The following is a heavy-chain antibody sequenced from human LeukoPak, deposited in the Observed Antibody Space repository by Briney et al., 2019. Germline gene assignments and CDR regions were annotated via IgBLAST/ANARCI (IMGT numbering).Heavy chain of an antibody. Sequence: GRSLRLSCAASGFTFSSYGMHWVRQAPGKGLEWVAVISYDGSNKYYADSVKGRFTISRDNSKNTLYLQMNSLRAEDTAVYYCAKDHANTPVVTNWGQGILVSVSS. CDR2: ISYDGSNK. CDR3: AKDHANTPVVTN. CDR1: GFTFSSYG. J-gene: IGHJ4*02. V-gene: IGHV3-30*18. D-gene: IGHD2-21*02.